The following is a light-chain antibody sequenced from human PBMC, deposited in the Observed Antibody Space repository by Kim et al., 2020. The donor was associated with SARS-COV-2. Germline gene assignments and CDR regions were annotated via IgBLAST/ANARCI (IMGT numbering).Light chain of an antibody. J-gene: IGLJ2*01. CDR1: SSDVGGYNY. Sequence: PGQSVTISCTGTSSDVGGYNYVSWYQQHPGKAPKLMIYDVSKRPSGVPDRFSGSKSGNTASLTISGLQAEDEAEYYCCSYAGSYEVFGGGTKLTVL. CDR2: DVS. CDR3: CSYAGSYEV. V-gene: IGLV2-11*01.